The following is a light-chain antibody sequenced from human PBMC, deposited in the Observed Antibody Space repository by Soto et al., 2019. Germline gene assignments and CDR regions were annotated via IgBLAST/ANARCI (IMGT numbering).Light chain of an antibody. Sequence: EIVLTQSPGILSVSPGESVTLSCRASQSVTRNLAWHQQIPGQPPRLLVYHASVRATGVPARFSGSGSGTEFSLTISNLQSEDFAIYFCQQYDDWPPITFGQGTRLEIK. CDR1: QSVTRN. CDR3: QQYDDWPPIT. J-gene: IGKJ5*01. V-gene: IGKV3-15*01. CDR2: HAS.